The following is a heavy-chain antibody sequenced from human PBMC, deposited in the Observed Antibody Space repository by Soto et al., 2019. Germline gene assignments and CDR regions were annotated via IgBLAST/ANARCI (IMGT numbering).Heavy chain of an antibody. J-gene: IGHJ6*02. V-gene: IGHV1-8*01. CDR1: GYTFTSYD. D-gene: IGHD3-3*01. CDR3: ARDKTIFGVVNLYYYYGLDV. CDR2: MNSNSGNT. Sequence: ASVKVSCKASGYTFTSYDINWVRQATGQGLEWMGWMNSNSGNTGYAQKFQGRVTMTRNTSISTAYMELSSLRSEDTAVYYCARDKTIFGVVNLYYYYGLDVWGQGTTVTVSS.